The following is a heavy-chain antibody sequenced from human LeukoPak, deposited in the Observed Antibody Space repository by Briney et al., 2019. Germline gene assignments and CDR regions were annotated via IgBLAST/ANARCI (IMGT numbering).Heavy chain of an antibody. J-gene: IGHJ4*02. D-gene: IGHD5-24*01. CDR2: IYYSGST. CDR3: ARSGNGYIPDD. CDR1: GGSISSYY. Sequence: PSETLSLTCTVSGGSISSYYWSWIRQPPGKGLEWIGYIYYSGSTNYNPSLKSRVTISVDTSKNQFPLKLSSVTAVDTAVYYCARSGNGYIPDDWGQGTLVTVSS. V-gene: IGHV4-59*12.